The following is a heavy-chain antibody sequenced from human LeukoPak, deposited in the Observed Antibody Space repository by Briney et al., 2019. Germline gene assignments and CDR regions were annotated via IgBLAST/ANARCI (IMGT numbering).Heavy chain of an antibody. Sequence: GGSLRLSCAASGFTFSSYAMSWVRQAPGKGLEWVSAISGSGGSTYYADSVKGRFTISRDNSKNTLYLQMNSLRAEDTAVYYCAKAGAQFVVVPAALYNWFDPWGQGTLVTVSS. V-gene: IGHV3-23*01. CDR3: AKAGAQFVVVPAALYNWFDP. J-gene: IGHJ5*02. D-gene: IGHD2-2*01. CDR2: ISGSGGST. CDR1: GFTFSSYA.